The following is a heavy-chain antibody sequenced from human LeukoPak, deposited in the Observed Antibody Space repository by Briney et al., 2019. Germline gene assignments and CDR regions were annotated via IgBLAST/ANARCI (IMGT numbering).Heavy chain of an antibody. V-gene: IGHV1-2*02. CDR2: INPNSGGT. D-gene: IGHD6-13*01. J-gene: IGHJ4*02. Sequence: ASVKVSCKASGHTFTGFYMHWVRQAPGQGLEWMGWINPNSGGTNYAQKFQGRVTMTRDTSISTAYMELSRLRSDDTAVYYCARHGYSSSWYYFDYWGQGTLVAVSS. CDR1: GHTFTGFY. CDR3: ARHGYSSSWYYFDY.